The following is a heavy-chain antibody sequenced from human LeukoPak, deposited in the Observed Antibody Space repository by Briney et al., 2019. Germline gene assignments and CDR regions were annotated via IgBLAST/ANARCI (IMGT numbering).Heavy chain of an antibody. J-gene: IGHJ4*02. CDR1: GFTLSTYE. Sequence: GGSLRLSCAASGFTLSTYEMNWVRQAPGKGREWVSHISGSGGAIYYADSVKGRFTISRDNAKNSLYLQMNSLRAEDTAVYYCARRYCSSTTCTLDYWGQGTLVTVSS. CDR2: ISGSGGAI. CDR3: ARRYCSSTTCTLDY. D-gene: IGHD2-2*01. V-gene: IGHV3-48*03.